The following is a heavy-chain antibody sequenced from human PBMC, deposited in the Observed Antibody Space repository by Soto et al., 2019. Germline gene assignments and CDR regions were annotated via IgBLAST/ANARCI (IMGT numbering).Heavy chain of an antibody. Sequence: PSETLSLTCTVSGGSISSYYWGWIRQPPGKGLEWIGHIYYRGSTNYNPSLKSRVTISVDRSKNQFSVNLSSVTAADTAVYYCARVPSGYDPNWFDPWGQGTLVTVSS. CDR1: GGSISSYY. J-gene: IGHJ5*02. CDR3: ARVPSGYDPNWFDP. D-gene: IGHD5-12*01. V-gene: IGHV4-59*01. CDR2: IYYRGST.